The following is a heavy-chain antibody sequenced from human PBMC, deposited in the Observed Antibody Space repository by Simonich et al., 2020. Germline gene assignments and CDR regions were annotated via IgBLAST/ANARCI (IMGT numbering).Heavy chain of an antibody. J-gene: IGHJ6*03. V-gene: IGHV1-2*02. CDR1: GYTFTGYY. CDR3: ARDRAARYYYYYYMDV. Sequence: QVQLVQSGAEVKKPGASVKVSCKASGYTFTGYYMHWVRQAPGQGLEGLVCINPYSGGTNNARKFTGRVTMTRDTSISTAYMELSRLRSDDTAVYYCARDRAARYYYYYYMDVWGKGTTVTVSS. D-gene: IGHD6-6*01. CDR2: INPYSGGT.